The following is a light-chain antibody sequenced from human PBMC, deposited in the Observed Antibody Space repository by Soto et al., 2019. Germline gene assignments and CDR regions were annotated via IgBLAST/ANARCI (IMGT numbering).Light chain of an antibody. CDR2: GTS. V-gene: IGKV3-20*01. J-gene: IGKJ2*01. Sequence: EIVLTQSPGTLSLSPGERATLSCRASQSLSSIYLAWYQQRPGQTPRLLIYGTSTRATGIPDRFSGSGSGTDFTLTISRLEPEDSAAYSCQQYDSSLYTFGPGTKLEIK. CDR3: QQYDSSLYT. CDR1: QSLSSIY.